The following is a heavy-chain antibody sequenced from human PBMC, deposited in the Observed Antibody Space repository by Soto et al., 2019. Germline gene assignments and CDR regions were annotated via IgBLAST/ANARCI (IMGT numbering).Heavy chain of an antibody. Sequence: PGGSLRLACAASGFTFSRYAMSWVRQAPGKGLEWVSAISGSGGSTYYADSVKGRFTISRDNSKNTLYLQMNSLRAEDTAVYYCAKDTTIYCSSTSCYDYYYYYGMDVWGQGTTVTVSS. CDR1: GFTFSRYA. J-gene: IGHJ6*02. CDR3: AKDTTIYCSSTSCYDYYYYYGMDV. CDR2: ISGSGGST. V-gene: IGHV3-23*01. D-gene: IGHD2-2*01.